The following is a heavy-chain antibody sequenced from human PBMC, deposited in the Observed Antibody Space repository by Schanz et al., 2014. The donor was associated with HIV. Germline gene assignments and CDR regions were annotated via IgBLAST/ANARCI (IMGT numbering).Heavy chain of an antibody. CDR3: AKTTWGRRVDAFDI. J-gene: IGHJ3*02. V-gene: IGHV3-30*18. CDR1: GFTFSSYD. CDR2: ISYDGNKR. Sequence: QVQLVESGGGVVQPGRSLRLSCAASGFTFSSYDIHWVRQAPGKGLEWVAVISYDGNKRYYADSVKGRFTISRDNSENTLYLQMDSLRTEDTAVYYCAKTTWGRRVDAFDIWGQGTMVTVSS. D-gene: IGHD3-16*01.